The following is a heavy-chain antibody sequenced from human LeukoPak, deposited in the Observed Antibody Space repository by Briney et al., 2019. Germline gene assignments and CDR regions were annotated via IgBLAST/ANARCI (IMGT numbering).Heavy chain of an antibody. CDR2: ISSSSSTI. CDR3: AALSGYSYGSGYYYYYYGMDV. D-gene: IGHD5-18*01. V-gene: IGHV3-11*04. CDR1: GFTFSDYY. Sequence: GGSLRLSCAASGFTFSDYYTNWVRQAPGKGLEWVSYISSSSSTIYYADSVKGRFTISRDNAKNSLYLQMNNLRAEDTAVYYCAALSGYSYGSGYYYYYYGMDVWGQGTTVTVSS. J-gene: IGHJ6*02.